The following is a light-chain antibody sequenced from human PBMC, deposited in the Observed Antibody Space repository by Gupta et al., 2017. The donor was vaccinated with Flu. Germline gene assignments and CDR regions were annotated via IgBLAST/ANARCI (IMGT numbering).Light chain of an antibody. CDR3: MQVANWPLA. J-gene: IGKJ1*01. CDR1: KGLLYSDGNTY. CDR2: QVS. Sequence: TSWSTSKGLLYSDGNTYFQCMQQRPGQSPRRLIYQVSYRDSGVPDRFSGSGSGADFTLKSRRVEAEDVVVYYSMQVANWPLAFGQGTKLEIK. V-gene: IGKV2-30*01.